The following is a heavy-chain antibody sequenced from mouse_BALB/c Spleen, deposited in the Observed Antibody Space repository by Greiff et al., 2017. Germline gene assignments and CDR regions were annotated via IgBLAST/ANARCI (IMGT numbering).Heavy chain of an antibody. CDR1: GFNIKDTY. CDR3: ARLTGTYYFDY. Sequence: VQLQQSGAELVKPGASVKLSCTASGFNIKDTYMHWVKQRPEQGLEWIGRIDPANGNTKYDPKFQGKATITADTSSNTAYLQLSSLTSEDTAVYYWARLTGTYYFDYWGQGTTRTVSS. V-gene: IGHV14-3*02. D-gene: IGHD4-1*01. J-gene: IGHJ2*01. CDR2: IDPANGNT.